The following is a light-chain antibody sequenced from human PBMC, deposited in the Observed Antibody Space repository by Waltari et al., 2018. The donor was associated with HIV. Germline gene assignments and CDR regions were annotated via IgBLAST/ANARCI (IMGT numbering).Light chain of an antibody. CDR1: SRDVGGYNY. CDR3: SSYAGSKNLV. V-gene: IGLV2-8*01. J-gene: IGLJ3*02. Sequence: QSALTQPPSASGSPGQSVTISCPGTSRDVGGYNYVSWYQQYPGKAPKLSIYEVNKRPSGVPDRFSGSKSGNTASLTVSGLQGDDEADYYCSSYAGSKNLVLGGGTKLTVL. CDR2: EVN.